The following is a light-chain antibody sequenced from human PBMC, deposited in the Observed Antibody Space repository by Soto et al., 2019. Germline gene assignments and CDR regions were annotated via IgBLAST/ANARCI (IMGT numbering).Light chain of an antibody. J-gene: IGKJ5*01. CDR2: GAS. V-gene: IGKV3-20*01. CDR3: QQYHNWPPIT. CDR1: QSVSSSY. Sequence: EIVLTQSPGTLSLSPWERATLSCRASQSVSSSYLAWYQQKPGQAPRLLIYGASTRATGIPARFSGSGSGTEFTLTLSNLQSEDFAVYFCQQYHNWPPITFGQGTRLEIK.